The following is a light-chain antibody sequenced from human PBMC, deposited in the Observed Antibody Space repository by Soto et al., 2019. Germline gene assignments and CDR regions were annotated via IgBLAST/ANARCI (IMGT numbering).Light chain of an antibody. CDR1: QGISSY. Sequence: DIQMTQSPSSLSASVGDRVTITCRASQGISSYLNWYQQKPGKAPKLLIYGASTLQSGVPSRFSGSGSGTDFTLTISSLQPEDFATYYGQRSYISPLTFGGGTKVEIK. CDR3: QRSYISPLT. CDR2: GAS. V-gene: IGKV1-39*01. J-gene: IGKJ4*01.